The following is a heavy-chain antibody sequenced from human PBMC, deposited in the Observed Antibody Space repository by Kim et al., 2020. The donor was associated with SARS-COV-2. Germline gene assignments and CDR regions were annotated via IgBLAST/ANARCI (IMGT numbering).Heavy chain of an antibody. V-gene: IGHV3-11*03. D-gene: IGHD4-4*01. J-gene: IGHJ4*02. CDR2: SYT. CDR3: ATQVTSSDY. Sequence: SYTNYADSVKGRFTISRDNAKNSLYLQMNSLRAEDTAVYYCATQVTSSDYWGQGTLVTVSS.